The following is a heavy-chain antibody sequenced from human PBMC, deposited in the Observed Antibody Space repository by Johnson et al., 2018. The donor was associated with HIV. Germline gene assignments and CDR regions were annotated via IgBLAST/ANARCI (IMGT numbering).Heavy chain of an antibody. D-gene: IGHD2/OR15-2a*01. CDR2: VNPTGGST. CDR1: QFTFSSYY. J-gene: IGHJ3*02. Sequence: VQLVESGGGLAKPAWSPRLSCAASQFTFSSYYMNCVRQAPGIGLELVGQVNPTGGSTYLIDSGKDRFNTSRDNAKNTLHLQMNSLKTEDTAVYYCTTEVYRMTAFDIWGQGTMVTVSS. CDR3: TTEVYRMTAFDI. V-gene: IGHV3-25*05.